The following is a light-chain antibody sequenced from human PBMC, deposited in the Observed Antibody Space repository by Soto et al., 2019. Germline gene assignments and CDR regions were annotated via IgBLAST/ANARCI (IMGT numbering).Light chain of an antibody. CDR3: QQYNSYST. CDR1: QSISSW. CDR2: KAS. Sequence: DIQMTQSPSTLSASVGDRVTNTCRASQSISSWLAWYQQKPGKAPKLLIYKASSLESGVPSRFSGSGSGTEFSLTISSLQPDDFATYYCQQYNSYSTFGQGTKVDIK. J-gene: IGKJ1*01. V-gene: IGKV1-5*03.